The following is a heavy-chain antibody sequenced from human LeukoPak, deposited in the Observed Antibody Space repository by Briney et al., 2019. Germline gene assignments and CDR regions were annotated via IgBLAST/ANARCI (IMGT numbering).Heavy chain of an antibody. Sequence: SLRLSCAATGFTFDDYAMHWVRQAPGKGLEWVSGISWNSGSIGDADSVKGRFTISRDNAKNSLYLQMNSLRAEDTALYYCAKDGGAIVGAKFDYWGQGTLVTVSS. CDR1: GFTFDDYA. CDR3: AKDGGAIVGAKFDY. CDR2: ISWNSGSI. V-gene: IGHV3-9*01. D-gene: IGHD1-26*01. J-gene: IGHJ4*02.